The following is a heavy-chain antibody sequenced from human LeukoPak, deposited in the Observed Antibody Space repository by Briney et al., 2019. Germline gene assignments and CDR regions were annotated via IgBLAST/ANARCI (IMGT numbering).Heavy chain of an antibody. CDR3: ARDYLVGAPLDS. CDR1: GVSIANYY. D-gene: IGHD1-26*01. Sequence: SETLSLTCTVSGVSIANYYWAWIRQPAGKGLEWIGRMYISGSTNYNPSLKSRVSISIDKTNNQFSLKLRSVTAADTAVYYCARDYLVGAPLDSWGQGTLVTVSS. J-gene: IGHJ4*02. V-gene: IGHV4-4*07. CDR2: MYISGST.